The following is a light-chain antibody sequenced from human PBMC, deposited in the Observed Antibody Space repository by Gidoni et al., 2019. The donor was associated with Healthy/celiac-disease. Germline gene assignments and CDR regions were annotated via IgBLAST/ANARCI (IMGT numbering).Light chain of an antibody. V-gene: IGKV3-11*01. Sequence: EIVFTQSPATLSLSPGERATLSCRASQSVSSYLAWYQQKPGQAPRLLIYDASNRATGIPARFSGSGSGTDFTRTISSLEPEDFAVYYCQQRSNWPPDFGQGTRLEIK. J-gene: IGKJ5*01. CDR1: QSVSSY. CDR3: QQRSNWPPD. CDR2: DAS.